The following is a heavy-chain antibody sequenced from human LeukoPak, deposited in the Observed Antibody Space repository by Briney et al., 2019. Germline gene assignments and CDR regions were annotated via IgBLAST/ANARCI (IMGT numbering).Heavy chain of an antibody. CDR2: IYPGDSDT. J-gene: IGHJ5*02. CDR3: ARLTYYYDSSGPPISNWFDP. Sequence: GESLKISCKGSGYSFTSYWIGWVRQTPGKGLEWMGIIYPGDSDTRYSPSFQGQVTISADKSISTAYLQWSSLKASDTAMYYCARLTYYYDSSGPPISNWFDPWGQGTLVTVSS. CDR1: GYSFTSYW. V-gene: IGHV5-51*01. D-gene: IGHD3-22*01.